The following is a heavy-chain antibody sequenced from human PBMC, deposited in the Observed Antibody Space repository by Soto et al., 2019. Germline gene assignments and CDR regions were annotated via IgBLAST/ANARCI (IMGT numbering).Heavy chain of an antibody. CDR3: ARGRDYGGNWDAFDI. J-gene: IGHJ3*02. CDR2: IIPIFGTA. CDR1: GGTFSSYA. Sequence: QVQLVQSGAEVKKPVSSVKVSCKASGGTFSSYAISWVRQAPGQGLEWMGGIIPIFGTANYAQKFQGRVTIDADESTSTAYMELSSMRAEDTAVYYCARGRDYGGNWDAFDIWGQGTMVTVSS. V-gene: IGHV1-69*01. D-gene: IGHD4-17*01.